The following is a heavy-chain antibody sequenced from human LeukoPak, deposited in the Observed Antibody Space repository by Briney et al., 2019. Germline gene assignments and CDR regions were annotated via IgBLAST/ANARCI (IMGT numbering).Heavy chain of an antibody. J-gene: IGHJ5*02. V-gene: IGHV3-48*03. Sequence: PGGSLRLSCAASGFTFSSHEMNWVRQAPGKGLEWISYISSAGTTKIYADSVKGRFTISRDNAKNSLYLQMNSLRAEDTAVYYCARDYWFDPWGHGTLVTVSS. CDR2: ISSAGTTK. CDR1: GFTFSSHE. CDR3: ARDYWFDP.